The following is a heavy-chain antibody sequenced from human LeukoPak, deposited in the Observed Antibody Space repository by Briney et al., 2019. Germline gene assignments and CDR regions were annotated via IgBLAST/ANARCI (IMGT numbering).Heavy chain of an antibody. D-gene: IGHD3-16*01. CDR2: ISSSGNTV. CDR1: GFSFGEFY. J-gene: IGHJ4*02. V-gene: IGHV3-11*01. CDR3: VRDRLGGRRNSNSLDY. Sequence: GGSLRLSCAASGFSFGEFYMNWIRQAPGKGLEWLSYISSSGNTVFHTDSVKGRFTISRDNAKNSLYLQMNSLGVDDTAVYYCVRDRLGGRRNSNSLDYWGQGTLVTVSS.